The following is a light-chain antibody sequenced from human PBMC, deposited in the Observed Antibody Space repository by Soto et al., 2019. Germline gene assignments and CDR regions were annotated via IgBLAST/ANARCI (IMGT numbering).Light chain of an antibody. Sequence: QSVLTQPASVSGSPGQSITISCTGTSSDVGGYNDVSWYQQHPGKAPKLMIYDVSSRPSGVSNHFSGSKSDNTASLTISGLQAEDEADYYCSSYTSSSTLVFGGGTQLTVL. J-gene: IGLJ3*02. V-gene: IGLV2-14*01. CDR1: SSDVGGYND. CDR2: DVS. CDR3: SSYTSSSTLV.